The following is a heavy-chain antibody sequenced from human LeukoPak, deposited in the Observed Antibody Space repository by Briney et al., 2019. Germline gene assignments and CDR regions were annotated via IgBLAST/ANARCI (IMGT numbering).Heavy chain of an antibody. J-gene: IGHJ5*02. V-gene: IGHV1-18*01. Sequence: ASVKVSCKASGYTFTSYGINWVRQAPGQGLEWMGWISAYNGNTNYAQKLQGRVTMTTDTSTSTAYMELRSLRSDDTAVYYCARERFDFWSGSPSNWFDPWGQGTLVTVSS. CDR2: ISAYNGNT. CDR1: GYTFTSYG. D-gene: IGHD3-3*01. CDR3: ARERFDFWSGSPSNWFDP.